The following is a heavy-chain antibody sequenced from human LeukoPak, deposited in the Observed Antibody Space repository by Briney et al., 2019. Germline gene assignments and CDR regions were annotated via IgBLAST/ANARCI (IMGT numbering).Heavy chain of an antibody. D-gene: IGHD3/OR15-3a*01. CDR2: TNQDGSEK. J-gene: IGHJ4*02. V-gene: IGHV3-7*01. Sequence: GGSLRLSCAASDFSFSSFWMSWVRQAPGRELEWVANTNQDGSEKYYVDSVKGRFTISRDNAKNSVYLQMNSLRGEDSAVYYCARRRDFIDYWGQGTLVTVSS. CDR1: DFSFSSFW. CDR3: ARRRDFIDY.